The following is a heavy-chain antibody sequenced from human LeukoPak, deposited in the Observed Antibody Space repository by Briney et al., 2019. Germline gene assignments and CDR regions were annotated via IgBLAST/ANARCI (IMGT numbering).Heavy chain of an antibody. CDR1: GGSFSSYY. D-gene: IGHD2/OR15-2a*01. V-gene: IGHV4-34*01. Sequence: SETLSLTCAVYGGSFSSYYWSWIRQPPGKGLEWIGEINHSGSTNYNPSLKSRVTISVDTSKNQFSLKLSSVTAADTAVYYCARVSSSSPTSYYFDYWGQGTLVTVSS. J-gene: IGHJ4*02. CDR2: INHSGST. CDR3: ARVSSSSPTSYYFDY.